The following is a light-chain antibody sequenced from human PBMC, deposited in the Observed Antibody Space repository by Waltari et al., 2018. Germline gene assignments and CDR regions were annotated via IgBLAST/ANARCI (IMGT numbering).Light chain of an antibody. CDR2: KAS. CDR1: QSISSW. J-gene: IGKJ4*01. CDR3: QQYNGYSGT. Sequence: DIQMTQSPSALSASVGDRVIITCRASQSISSWLAWDQQKAGKAPKLLIYKASTLQSVVPPRCSGSGSGTEFTLNISSLQPDDSATYYCQQYNGYSGTFGGGTKVEI. V-gene: IGKV1-5*03.